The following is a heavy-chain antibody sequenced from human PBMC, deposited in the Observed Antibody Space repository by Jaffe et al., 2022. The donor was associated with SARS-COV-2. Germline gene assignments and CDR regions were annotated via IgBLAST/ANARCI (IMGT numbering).Heavy chain of an antibody. CDR1: GYSINSGYY. D-gene: IGHD3-10*01. J-gene: IGHJ6*03. Sequence: QVQVQESGPGLVKPSETLSLTCSVSGYSINSGYYWGWIRRPPEKGLEWIGSIYHSGSTYYNPSLKSRVTMSVDTSKNQFSLRLSSVTAADTAVYYCVRPGRDSHFSGYMDVWGKGTTVTVSS. CDR3: VRPGRDSHFSGYMDV. V-gene: IGHV4-38-2*02. CDR2: IYHSGST.